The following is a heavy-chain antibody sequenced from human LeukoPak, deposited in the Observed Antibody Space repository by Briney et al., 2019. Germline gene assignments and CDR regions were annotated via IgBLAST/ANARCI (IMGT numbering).Heavy chain of an antibody. CDR2: IYYSGST. D-gene: IGHD3-3*01. CDR1: GGSISSSYYY. Sequence: SETLSLTCTVSGGSISSSYYYWGWIRQPPGKGLEWIGSIYYSGSTNYNPSLKSRVAISVDTSKNQFSPKLSSVTAADTAVYYCARDGAVSTIFGVVNYYYGMDVWGQGTTVTVSS. CDR3: ARDGAVSTIFGVVNYYYGMDV. J-gene: IGHJ6*02. V-gene: IGHV4-39*07.